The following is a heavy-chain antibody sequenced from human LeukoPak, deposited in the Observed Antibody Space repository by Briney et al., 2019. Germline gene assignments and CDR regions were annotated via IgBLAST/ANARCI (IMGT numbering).Heavy chain of an antibody. D-gene: IGHD4-17*01. CDR2: ISGSGGST. Sequence: GGSLRLSCAASGFTFSSYAMSWVRQAPGKGLEWVSAISGSGGSTYYADSVKGRFTISRDNSKNTLYLQMNSLRAEATAVYYCAKDNAYGDYCLGIYYYYYMDVWGKGTTVTVSS. CDR3: AKDNAYGDYCLGIYYYYYMDV. CDR1: GFTFSSYA. J-gene: IGHJ6*03. V-gene: IGHV3-23*01.